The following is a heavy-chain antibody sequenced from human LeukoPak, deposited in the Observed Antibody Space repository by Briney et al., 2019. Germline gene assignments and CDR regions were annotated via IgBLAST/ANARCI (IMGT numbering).Heavy chain of an antibody. Sequence: GGSLRLSCAASGFTFSSYWMSWVRQAPGKGLEWVANIKQDGSEKYYVDSVKGRFTISRDNSKNSLYLQMNSLRAEDTAVYYCARPQIGDSSSWRSYYYYGMDVWGQGTTVTVSS. J-gene: IGHJ6*02. CDR2: IKQDGSEK. CDR1: GFTFSSYW. CDR3: ARPQIGDSSSWRSYYYYGMDV. V-gene: IGHV3-7*03. D-gene: IGHD6-13*01.